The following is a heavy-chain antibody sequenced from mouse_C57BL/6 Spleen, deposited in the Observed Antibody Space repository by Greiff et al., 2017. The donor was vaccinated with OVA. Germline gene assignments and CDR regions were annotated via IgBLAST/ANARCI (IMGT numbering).Heavy chain of an antibody. CDR1: GYTFTSYW. CDR3: AWICYYYGSRRYFDV. Sequence: VQLQQPGAELVRPGSSVKLSCKASGYTFTSYWMDWVKQRPGQGLEWIGNIYPSDSETHYNQKFKDKATLTVDKSSSTAYMQLSSLTSEDSAVYYCAWICYYYGSRRYFDVWGTGTTVTVSS. CDR2: IYPSDSET. J-gene: IGHJ1*03. D-gene: IGHD1-1*01. V-gene: IGHV1-61*01.